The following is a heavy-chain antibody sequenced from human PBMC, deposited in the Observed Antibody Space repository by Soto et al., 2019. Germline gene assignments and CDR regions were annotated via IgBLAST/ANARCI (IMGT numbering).Heavy chain of an antibody. CDR1: GDSISNSRFY. CDR2: IYHTGNA. D-gene: IGHD3-22*01. CDR3: ARDYFDSSDYTTNWFDP. J-gene: IGHJ5*02. Sequence: ASETLSLTCSVSGDSISNSRFYWAWLRQPPGEGLEWIGSIYHTGNAYYNPSLKSRVTIFVDTSKNQFSLKLTSVTAADTALYYCARDYFDSSDYTTNWFDPWGQGTLVTVSS. V-gene: IGHV4-39*01.